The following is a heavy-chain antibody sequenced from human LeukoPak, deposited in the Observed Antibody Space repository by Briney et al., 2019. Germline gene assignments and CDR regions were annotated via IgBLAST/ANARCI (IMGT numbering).Heavy chain of an antibody. V-gene: IGHV3-23*01. D-gene: IGHD2-2*01. Sequence: PGGSLRLSCAVSGFSLSINAMCWVRQAPGKGLEWVSGLSRDADKTYYADSVQGRLTISRDTSKNTLYLQMDTLRVEDTAIYYCAKEEVPNDYWGQGTLVTVSS. J-gene: IGHJ4*02. CDR3: AKEEVPNDY. CDR1: GFSLSINA. CDR2: LSRDADKT.